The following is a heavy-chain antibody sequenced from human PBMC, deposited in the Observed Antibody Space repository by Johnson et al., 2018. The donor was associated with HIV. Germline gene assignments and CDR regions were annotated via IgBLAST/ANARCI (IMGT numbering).Heavy chain of an antibody. CDR1: GFTFSSYG. Sequence: MPLVESGGGVVQPGGSLRLSCASSGFTFSSYGLHWVRQATGKGLDWVSAIGTAGDTYYPGSVKGRFTISRENAKNSLYLQMNSLRAGDTAVYYCARGTEFGGWRNAFDIWGPGTMVTVSS. D-gene: IGHD3-16*01. CDR3: ARGTEFGGWRNAFDI. V-gene: IGHV3-13*01. CDR2: IGTAGDT. J-gene: IGHJ3*02.